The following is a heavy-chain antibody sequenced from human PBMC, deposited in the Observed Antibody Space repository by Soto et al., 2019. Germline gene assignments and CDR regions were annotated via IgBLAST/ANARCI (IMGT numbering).Heavy chain of an antibody. CDR2: ISAYNGNT. J-gene: IGHJ5*02. D-gene: IGHD2-2*01. Sequence: QVQLVQSGAEVKKPGASVKVSCKASGYTFTSYGISWVRQAPGQGLEWMGWISAYNGNTNYAQKLQCRVTMTTDTSTSTAYMDLRSVRSDDTAVYYCARDRLNSDLVVVPASRSHWFDPWGQGNLVTVSS. CDR3: ARDRLNSDLVVVPASRSHWFDP. CDR1: GYTFTSYG. V-gene: IGHV1-18*01.